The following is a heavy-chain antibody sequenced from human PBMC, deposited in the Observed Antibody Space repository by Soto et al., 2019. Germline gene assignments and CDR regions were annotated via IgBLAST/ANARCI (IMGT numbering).Heavy chain of an antibody. CDR2: IKPDATVT. D-gene: IGHD3-16*01. V-gene: IGHV3-7*03. CDR1: GFTFKNYW. Sequence: EVQLVESGGGLVQSGGGSLTLSCASSGFTFKNYWMHWVRQAPGKGLEWVATIKPDATVTSYGVSVRGRFSVSRDNTNNLLSLQMNTLRADDTAVYYCAKDGDGGWHFDHWGQGTLVTVSS. CDR3: AKDGDGGWHFDH. J-gene: IGHJ4*02.